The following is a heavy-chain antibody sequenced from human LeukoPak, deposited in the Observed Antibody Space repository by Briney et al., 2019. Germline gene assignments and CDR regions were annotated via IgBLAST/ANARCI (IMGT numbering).Heavy chain of an antibody. CDR3: AREGITIFGVVITEYYFDY. V-gene: IGHV1-46*01. D-gene: IGHD3-3*01. CDR2: INPSGGST. CDR1: GYTFTSYY. J-gene: IGHJ4*02. Sequence: ASVKVSCKASGYTFTSYYMHWVRQAPGQGLEWMGIINPSGGSTSYAQKFQGRVTMTRDTPTSTVYMELSSLRSEDTAVYYCAREGITIFGVVITEYYFDYWGQGTLVTVSS.